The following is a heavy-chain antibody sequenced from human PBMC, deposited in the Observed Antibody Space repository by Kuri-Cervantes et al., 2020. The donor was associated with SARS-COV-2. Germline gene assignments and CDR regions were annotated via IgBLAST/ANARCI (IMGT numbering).Heavy chain of an antibody. CDR2: ISYDGSSK. CDR1: GFTFSSYA. J-gene: IGHJ6*02. V-gene: IGHV3-30*01. D-gene: IGHD6-19*01. Sequence: GGSLRLSCAASGFTFSSYAMHWVRQAPGKGLEWVAVISYDGSSKYYADSVKGRFTISRDNSKNTLYLQMNSLRAEDTAVYYCARDIAPGYSSGWVYYSYGMDVWGQGTTVTVSS. CDR3: ARDIAPGYSSGWVYYSYGMDV.